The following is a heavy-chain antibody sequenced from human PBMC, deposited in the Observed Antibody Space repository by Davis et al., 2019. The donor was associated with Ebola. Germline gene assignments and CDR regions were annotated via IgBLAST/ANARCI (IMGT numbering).Heavy chain of an antibody. CDR1: GYTFTGYY. CDR3: ARARGGTEYDAFDI. J-gene: IGHJ3*02. CDR2: INPKTGAT. Sequence: ASVKVSCKASGYTFTGYYMHWVRQAPGQGLEWMGWINPKTGATIYTQKFQGRVTMTRDTSISTAYMELSSLRSDDTAVYYCARARGGTEYDAFDIWGQGTMVTVSS. D-gene: IGHD2-8*02. V-gene: IGHV1-2*02.